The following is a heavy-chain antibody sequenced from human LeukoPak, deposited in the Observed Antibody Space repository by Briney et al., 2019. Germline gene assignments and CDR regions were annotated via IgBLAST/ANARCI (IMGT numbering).Heavy chain of an antibody. CDR2: INHSGST. D-gene: IGHD5-18*01. J-gene: IGHJ6*03. CDR1: GGSFSGYY. Sequence: PSETLSLTCAVYGGSFSGYYWSWIRQPPGKGLEWIGEINHSGSTNYNPSLKSRVTISVDTSKNQFSLKLSSVTAADTAVYYCARAVRGYSYGSDYYYYMDVWGKGTTVTISS. CDR3: ARAVRGYSYGSDYYYYMDV. V-gene: IGHV4-34*01.